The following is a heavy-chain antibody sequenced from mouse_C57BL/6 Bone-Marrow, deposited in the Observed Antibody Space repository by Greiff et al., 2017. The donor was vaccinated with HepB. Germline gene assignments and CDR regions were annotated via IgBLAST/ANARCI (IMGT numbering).Heavy chain of an antibody. J-gene: IGHJ2*01. CDR2: IYPGNSDT. CDR1: GYTFTSYW. CDR3: TRSPLTTVVATDFDY. D-gene: IGHD1-1*01. Sequence: VQLQQSGTVLARPGASVKMSCKTSGYTFTSYWMHWVKQRPGQGLEWIGAIYPGNSDTSYNQKFKGKAKLTAVTSASTAYMELSSLTNEDSAVYYCTRSPLTTVVATDFDYWGQGTTLSVSS. V-gene: IGHV1-5*01.